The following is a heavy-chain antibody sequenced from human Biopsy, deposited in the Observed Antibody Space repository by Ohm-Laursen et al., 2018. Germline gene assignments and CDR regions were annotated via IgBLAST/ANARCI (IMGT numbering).Heavy chain of an antibody. J-gene: IGHJ6*02. Sequence: SSVKVSCKASGYNFGNYYINWVRQVPGQGLEWLGVLNPVAEATIYAQKFQDRITLTRDTSTNTVYMDLASLSFEDTAVYYCARESPLRLGVCGAIRCFKEVFGMDVWGQGTTVIVSS. CDR2: LNPVAEAT. CDR1: GYNFGNYY. CDR3: ARESPLRLGVCGAIRCFKEVFGMDV. V-gene: IGHV1-46*01. D-gene: IGHD2-21*01.